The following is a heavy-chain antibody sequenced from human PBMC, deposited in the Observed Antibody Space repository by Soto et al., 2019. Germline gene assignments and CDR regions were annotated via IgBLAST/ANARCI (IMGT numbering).Heavy chain of an antibody. CDR3: TRVRLGATTRYFDY. Sequence: EVQLVESGGGLVQPGGSLRLSCAASGFTFSDHYMDWVRQAPGKGLEWVGRIKNEANSYITEYAASVKGRFTISRDDSKNSLFLQMNSLKAEDTALYYCTRVRLGATTRYFDYWGRGTLVSVSS. CDR2: IKNEANSYIT. D-gene: IGHD1-26*01. CDR1: GFTFSDHY. V-gene: IGHV3-72*01. J-gene: IGHJ4*02.